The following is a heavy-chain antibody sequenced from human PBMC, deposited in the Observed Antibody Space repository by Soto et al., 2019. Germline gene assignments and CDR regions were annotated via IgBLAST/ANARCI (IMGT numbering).Heavy chain of an antibody. D-gene: IGHD5-12*01. CDR2: IYQSGST. CDR1: GGSISSGGYS. CDR3: AAGGGLPRYY. V-gene: IGHV4-30-2*01. Sequence: QLQLQESGSGLVKPSHTLSLTCAVSGGSISSGGYSWSWIRQPPGKGLEWIGYIYQSGSTYYNPSLKSRVNISVDRSKNQFSLKLSSATSADTAVYYCAAGGGLPRYYWGQGTLVTVSS. J-gene: IGHJ4*02.